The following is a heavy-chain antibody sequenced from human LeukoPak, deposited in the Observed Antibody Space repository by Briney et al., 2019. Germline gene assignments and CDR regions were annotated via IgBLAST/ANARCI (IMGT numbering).Heavy chain of an antibody. CDR3: ARDHCSSTSCYTNYYYMDV. J-gene: IGHJ6*03. CDR1: GFTFSSYW. D-gene: IGHD2-2*02. CDR2: IKQDGSEK. Sequence: GGSLRLSCAASGFTFSSYWMSWVRQAPGKGLEWVANIKQDGSEKYYVDSVKGRFTISRDNAKNSLYLQMNSLRAEDTAVCYCARDHCSSTSCYTNYYYMDVWGKGTTVTVSS. V-gene: IGHV3-7*01.